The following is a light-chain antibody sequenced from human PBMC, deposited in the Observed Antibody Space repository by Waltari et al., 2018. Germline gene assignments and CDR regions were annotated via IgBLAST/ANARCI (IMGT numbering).Light chain of an antibody. CDR3: QQSYSTPQYT. J-gene: IGKJ2*01. CDR1: QSISSY. CDR2: AAS. Sequence: DIQMTQSPSSLSASVGDRVTITSRASQSISSYLNWYQQQPGKAPNLLIYAASSLQSGVPSRFSGSGSGTDFTLTISSLQPEDFATYYCQQSYSTPQYTFGQGTKLEIK. V-gene: IGKV1-39*01.